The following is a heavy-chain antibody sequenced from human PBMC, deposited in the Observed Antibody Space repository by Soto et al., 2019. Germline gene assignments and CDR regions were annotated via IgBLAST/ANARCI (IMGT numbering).Heavy chain of an antibody. Sequence: KASETLSLTCTVSGGSVSSGSYYWSWIRQPPGKGLEWIGYIYYSGSTNYNPSLKSRVTISVDTSKNQFSLKLSSVTAADTAVYYCARVFYSSSWVDPWGQGTLVTVSS. CDR1: GGSVSSGSYY. J-gene: IGHJ5*02. D-gene: IGHD6-6*01. CDR3: ARVFYSSSWVDP. V-gene: IGHV4-61*01. CDR2: IYYSGST.